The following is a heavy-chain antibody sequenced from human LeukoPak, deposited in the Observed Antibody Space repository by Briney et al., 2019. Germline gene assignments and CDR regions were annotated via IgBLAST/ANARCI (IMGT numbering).Heavy chain of an antibody. D-gene: IGHD4-11*01. V-gene: IGHV3-64*01. J-gene: IGHJ1*01. CDR3: ARGVSTVY. Sequence: GGSIRLSCVASGVTFSTYAMHWVRQAPGRGLEYVAVISSSGGTTYYANSVKGRFTISRDNSKKTLYLQMGSLRPEDMAVYYSARGVSTVYWGQGTLVTVSS. CDR2: ISSSGGTT. CDR1: GVTFSTYA.